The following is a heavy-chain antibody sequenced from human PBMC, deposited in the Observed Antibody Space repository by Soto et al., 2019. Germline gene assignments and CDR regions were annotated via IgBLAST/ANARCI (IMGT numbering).Heavy chain of an antibody. CDR2: INHSGST. D-gene: IGHD3-22*01. J-gene: IGHJ4*02. CDR1: GVSFSGYY. V-gene: IGHV4-34*01. CDR3: ARGLGLTMIVVSKYFDY. Sequence: ETLSLSCAVYGVSFSGYYWSWIRQPPGKGLEWIGEINHSGSTNYNPSLKSRVTISVDTSKNQFSLKLSSVTAADTAVYYCARGLGLTMIVVSKYFDYWGQGTLVTVSS.